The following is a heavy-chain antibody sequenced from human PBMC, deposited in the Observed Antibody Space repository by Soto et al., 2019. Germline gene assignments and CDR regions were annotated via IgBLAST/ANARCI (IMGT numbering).Heavy chain of an antibody. CDR3: AKKKFDFWSGYYLAY. CDR2: ISGSGGST. D-gene: IGHD3-3*01. Sequence: GRPLRHSYAASGCTIRSYAVSWVRKAQGKGLEWVSAISGSGGSTYYADSVKGRFTISRDNSKNTLYLQMNSLRAEDTAVYYCAKKKFDFWSGYYLAYWGQGTLVTVSS. CDR1: GCTIRSYA. J-gene: IGHJ4*02. V-gene: IGHV3-23*01.